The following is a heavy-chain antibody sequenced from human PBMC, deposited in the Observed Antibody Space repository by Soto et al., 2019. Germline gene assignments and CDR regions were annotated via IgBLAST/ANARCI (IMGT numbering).Heavy chain of an antibody. CDR3: AKMVGATLVDY. D-gene: IGHD1-26*01. CDR2: IHHSGGT. CDR1: GASISSTSSGDW. J-gene: IGHJ4*02. Sequence: QVQLQESGPGLVKPSGTLSLTCTVSGASISSTSSGDWWSWVRQPPGKGLEWIAAIHHSGGTNYNPCLKSRVTTSVAKSKNQSSLRLSSVTAADTAVYYCAKMVGATLVDYCGQGTLVTVSS. V-gene: IGHV4-4*02.